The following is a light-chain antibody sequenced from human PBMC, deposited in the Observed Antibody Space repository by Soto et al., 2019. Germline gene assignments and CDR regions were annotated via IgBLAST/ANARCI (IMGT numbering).Light chain of an antibody. Sequence: QSALTQPASVSGSPGQSITISCTGTSSDVGGYNSVSWYQQHPGKAPKLILYDVTDRPSGVSYRFSGSKSGNTASLTISGLPAADEADYFCSSFTSSMTNVFGSGTKLTVL. CDR1: SSDVGGYNS. CDR2: DVT. V-gene: IGLV2-14*01. J-gene: IGLJ1*01. CDR3: SSFTSSMTNV.